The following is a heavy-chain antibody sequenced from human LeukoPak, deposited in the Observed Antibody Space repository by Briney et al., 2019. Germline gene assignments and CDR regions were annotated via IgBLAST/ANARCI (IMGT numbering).Heavy chain of an antibody. CDR2: IRYDGSNK. CDR3: AKELSRRGWYHFDY. J-gene: IGHJ4*02. Sequence: GGSLRLSCAASGFTFSSYGMHWVRQAPGKGLEWVAFIRYDGSNKYYEDSVKGRFTISRDNSKNTLYLQMNSLRAEDTAVYYCAKELSRRGWYHFDYWGQGTLVTVPS. V-gene: IGHV3-30*02. D-gene: IGHD6-19*01. CDR1: GFTFSSYG.